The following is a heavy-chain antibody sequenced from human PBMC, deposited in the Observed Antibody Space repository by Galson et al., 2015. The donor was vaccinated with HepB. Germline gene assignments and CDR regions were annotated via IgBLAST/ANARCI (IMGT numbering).Heavy chain of an antibody. V-gene: IGHV3-23*01. CDR1: GFTFSNYA. J-gene: IGHJ4*02. CDR3: TREIRSWHYFDF. D-gene: IGHD6-13*01. CDR2: ISDSNANR. Sequence: SLRLSCAASGFTFSNYAMSWVRQAPGKGLEWVSGISDSNANRYYADSVKGRFTISRDNSKNTLYLQMNSLRAEDTAVYYCTREIRSWHYFDFWGQGTLVTVSS.